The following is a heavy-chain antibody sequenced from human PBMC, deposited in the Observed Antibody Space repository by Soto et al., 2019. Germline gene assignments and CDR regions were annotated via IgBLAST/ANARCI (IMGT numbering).Heavy chain of an antibody. Sequence: GGSLRLSCAASGFTFSTYWMSWVRQAPGKGLEWVANINKDESNKYYVDSVKGRFTISRDNAKNSLSLQMNSLRAEDTAVYYCARQLGYCSSTGCSNWFGPWGQGTLVTVSS. CDR3: ARQLGYCSSTGCSNWFGP. V-gene: IGHV3-7*01. CDR1: GFTFSTYW. D-gene: IGHD2-2*01. CDR2: INKDESNK. J-gene: IGHJ5*02.